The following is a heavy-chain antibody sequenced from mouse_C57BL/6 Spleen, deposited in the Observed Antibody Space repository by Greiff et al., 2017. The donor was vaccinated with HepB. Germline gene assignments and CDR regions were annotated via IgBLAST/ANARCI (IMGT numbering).Heavy chain of an antibody. J-gene: IGHJ3*01. CDR1: GFTFSSYG. V-gene: IGHV5-6*01. D-gene: IGHD2-5*01. CDR3: ARGSNSPCFAY. Sequence: EVLLVESGGDLVKPGGSLKLSCAASGFTFSSYGMSWVRQTPDKRLEWVATISSGGSYTYYPDSVKGRVTISRDNAKNTLYLQMSSLKSEDTAMYDGARGSNSPCFAYWGKGILVTVSA. CDR2: ISSGGSYT.